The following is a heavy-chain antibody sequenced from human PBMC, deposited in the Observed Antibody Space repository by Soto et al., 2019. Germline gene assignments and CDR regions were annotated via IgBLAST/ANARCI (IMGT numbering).Heavy chain of an antibody. J-gene: IGHJ4*02. CDR3: VKVATVEVAHHFDY. Sequence: QVHLLESGGGVVQPGRSLRLSCAASGFTFSNYGMQWFRQAPGKGLEWVAVVSHDGRTVFYADSVKGRFIISRDNSENTVFLQMNSLRPEDTAVYYCVKVATVEVAHHFDYWGQGTVVTVSS. CDR1: GFTFSNYG. V-gene: IGHV3-30*18. CDR2: VSHDGRTV. D-gene: IGHD4-4*01.